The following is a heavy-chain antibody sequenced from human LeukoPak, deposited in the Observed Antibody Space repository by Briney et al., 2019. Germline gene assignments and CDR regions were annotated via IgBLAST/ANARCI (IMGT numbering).Heavy chain of an antibody. J-gene: IGHJ5*02. D-gene: IGHD3-3*01. CDR2: MYSGGST. V-gene: IGHV3-66*02. Sequence: GGSLRLSCTASGFTVSRNYMNWVRQAPGKGLEWVSVMYSGGSTYYTDSVKGRFTISGDNSKNTLYLQMNSLRPEDTAVYYCARDLYYDTGGWFDPWGQGTLVTVSS. CDR1: GFTVSRNY. CDR3: ARDLYYDTGGWFDP.